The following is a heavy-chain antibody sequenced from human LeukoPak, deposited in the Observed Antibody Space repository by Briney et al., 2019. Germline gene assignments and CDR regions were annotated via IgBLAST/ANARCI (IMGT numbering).Heavy chain of an antibody. Sequence: GGSLRLSCAASGFTFSSYEMNWVRQAPGKGLEWVSYISSRGSSGSTIYYADSVKGRFTVSRDDAKNSLYLQMNSLRVEDTAVYYCARERSSSGWGYFDYWGQGTLVTVSS. CDR1: GFTFSSYE. CDR2: ISSRGSSGSTI. CDR3: ARERSSSGWGYFDY. V-gene: IGHV3-48*03. J-gene: IGHJ4*02. D-gene: IGHD6-25*01.